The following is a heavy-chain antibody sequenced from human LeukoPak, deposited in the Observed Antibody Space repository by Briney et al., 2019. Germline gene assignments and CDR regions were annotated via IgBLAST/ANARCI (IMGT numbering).Heavy chain of an antibody. D-gene: IGHD3-10*01. J-gene: IGHJ5*02. Sequence: PSQTLSLTCTVSGGSISSGDYYWSWIRQPPGKGLEWIGYIYYSGSTYYNPSLKSRVTISVDTSKNQFSLKLSSMTAADTAVYYCARDSRTLWFGESYHSNWFDPWGQGTLVTVSS. CDR3: ARDSRTLWFGESYHSNWFDP. CDR2: IYYSGST. CDR1: GGSISSGDYY. V-gene: IGHV4-30-4*01.